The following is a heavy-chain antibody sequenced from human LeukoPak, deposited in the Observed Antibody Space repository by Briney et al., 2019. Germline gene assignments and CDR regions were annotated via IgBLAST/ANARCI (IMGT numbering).Heavy chain of an antibody. D-gene: IGHD3-9*01. CDR1: GFTVSSNY. Sequence: GGSLRLSCAASGFTVSSNYMSWVRQAPGKGLEWVSVIYSGGSTYYADSVKGRFTISRDNSKNTLYLQMNSLRAEDTAVYYCARADILTGYYSYYFDYWGQGTLVTVSS. CDR3: ARADILTGYYSYYFDY. CDR2: IYSGGST. J-gene: IGHJ4*02. V-gene: IGHV3-53*01.